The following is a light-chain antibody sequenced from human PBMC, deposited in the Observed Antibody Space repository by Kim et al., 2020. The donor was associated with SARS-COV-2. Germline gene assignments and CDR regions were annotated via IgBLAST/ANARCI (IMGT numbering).Light chain of an antibody. V-gene: IGLV3-25*03. J-gene: IGLJ3*02. CDR1: TLPNQY. Sequence: PGQTARSTCSGDTLPNQYAYWYQQKPGQAPVLVIYKDSERPSGIPERFSGSSSGTTVTLSITGVQAEDEADYYCQSADSSGAYKVFGGGTQLTVL. CDR3: QSADSSGAYKV. CDR2: KDS.